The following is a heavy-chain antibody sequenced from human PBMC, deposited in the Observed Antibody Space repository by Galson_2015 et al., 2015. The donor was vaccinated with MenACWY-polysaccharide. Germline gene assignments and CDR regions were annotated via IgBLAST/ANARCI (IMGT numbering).Heavy chain of an antibody. CDR1: GGSISSGGYS. Sequence: LSLTCAVSGGSISSGGYSWSWIRQPPGTGLEWIGYIYHSGSTYYNPSLKSRVTISVDRSKNQFSLKLSSVTAADTAVYYCARVDTATYYGMDVWGQGTTVTVSS. J-gene: IGHJ6*02. CDR3: ARVDTATYYGMDV. D-gene: IGHD5-18*01. V-gene: IGHV4-30-2*01. CDR2: IYHSGST.